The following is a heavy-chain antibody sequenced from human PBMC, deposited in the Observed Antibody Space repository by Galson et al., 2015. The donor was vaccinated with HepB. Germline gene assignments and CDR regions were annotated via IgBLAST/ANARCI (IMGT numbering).Heavy chain of an antibody. CDR1: GFTFSTYA. D-gene: IGHD2-2*03. J-gene: IGHJ4*02. CDR2: ISYHGSNK. V-gene: IGHV3-30-3*01. CDR3: ARDGYCSRTSCYSPPYFDL. Sequence: SLRLSCAASGFTFSTYALHWVRQAPGKGLEWVAVISYHGSNKHYAESVKGRFTISRDNSKNTLYLQMNSLRAEDTAVYYCARDGYCSRTSCYSPPYFDLWGQGSLVTVSS.